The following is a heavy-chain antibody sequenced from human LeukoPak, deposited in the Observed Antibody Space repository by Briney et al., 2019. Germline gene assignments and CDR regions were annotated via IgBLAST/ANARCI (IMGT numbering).Heavy chain of an antibody. CDR2: INPSGGST. CDR1: GYTFTSYY. D-gene: IGHD3-22*01. V-gene: IGHV1-46*01. Sequence: ASVKVSCKASGYTFTSYYMHWVRQAPGQGLEWMRIINPSGGSTSYAQKFQGRVTMTRDTSTSTVYMELSSLRSEDTAVYYCASGDYYDSSGYYGNEYFQHWGQGTLVTVSS. J-gene: IGHJ1*01. CDR3: ASGDYYDSSGYYGNEYFQH.